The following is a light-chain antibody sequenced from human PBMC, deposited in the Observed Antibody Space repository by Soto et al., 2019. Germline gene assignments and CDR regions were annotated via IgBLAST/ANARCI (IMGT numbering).Light chain of an antibody. CDR1: SSDVGSYNL. CDR3: CSFARSRIL. J-gene: IGLJ1*01. V-gene: IGLV2-23*02. CDR2: EVS. Sequence: QSVLTQPASVSGSPGQSVTISCTGTSSDVGSYNLVSWYQQHPGKAPKLMIYEVSERPAGVSNRFSGSKSANTASLTISGLQAEDDADYYCCSFARSRILFGTGTRVTVL.